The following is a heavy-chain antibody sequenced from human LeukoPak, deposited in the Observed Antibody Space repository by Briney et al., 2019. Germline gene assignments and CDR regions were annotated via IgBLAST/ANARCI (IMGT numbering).Heavy chain of an antibody. CDR3: ARFRNYNDY. CDR2: IYYSGST. V-gene: IGHV4-61*05. Sequence: SETLSLTCTVSGGSISGSSYYWGWIRQPPGKGPEWIGYIYYSGSTKYSPSLESRVAMSVDTSKNQFSLTLTSVTAADTAVYYCARFRNYNDYWGQGTLVTVSS. D-gene: IGHD1-14*01. J-gene: IGHJ4*02. CDR1: GGSISGSSYY.